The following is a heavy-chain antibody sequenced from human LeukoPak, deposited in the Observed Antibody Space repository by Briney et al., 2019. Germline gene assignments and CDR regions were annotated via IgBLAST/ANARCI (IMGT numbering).Heavy chain of an antibody. V-gene: IGHV3-66*02. CDR3: ARERGRYSSGWYVG. CDR2: IYSDRRT. Sequence: SGGSLRLSCSASGFTVSSNYMSWVRRAPGKGLEWVATIYSDRRTFYAVSVQGRFTISRDNSKNTLYLQMNSLRAEDTAVYYCARERGRYSSGWYVGWGQGTLVTVSS. J-gene: IGHJ4*02. D-gene: IGHD6-19*01. CDR1: GFTVSSNY.